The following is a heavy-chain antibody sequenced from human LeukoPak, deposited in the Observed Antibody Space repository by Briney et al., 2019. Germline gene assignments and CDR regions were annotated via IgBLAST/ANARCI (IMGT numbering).Heavy chain of an antibody. Sequence: GGSLRLSCAASGFTFSSYAMHWVRQAPGKGLEYVSAISSNGDSTYYANSVKGRFTISRDNSKNTLYLQMGSLRPEDMAVYYCARARMPSGDLYYCGMDVWGQGTTVTVSS. D-gene: IGHD3-10*01. J-gene: IGHJ6*02. V-gene: IGHV3-64*01. CDR2: ISSNGDST. CDR3: ARARMPSGDLYYCGMDV. CDR1: GFTFSSYA.